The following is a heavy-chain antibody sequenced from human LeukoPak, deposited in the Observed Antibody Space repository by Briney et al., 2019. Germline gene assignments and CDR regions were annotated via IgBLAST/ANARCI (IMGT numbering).Heavy chain of an antibody. CDR1: GFTSRDYA. D-gene: IGHD4-17*01. CDR2: ISFDGSNN. CDR3: AKNDYGKYHFDY. J-gene: IGHJ4*02. Sequence: PGGSLRLSCSASGFTSRDYAMHWVRQAPGKGLEWVAVISFDGSNNDYADSVKGRFTISRDNSKKTLYLQMDTLRAEDTAVYYCAKNDYGKYHFDYWGQGTLVTVSS. V-gene: IGHV3-30-3*01.